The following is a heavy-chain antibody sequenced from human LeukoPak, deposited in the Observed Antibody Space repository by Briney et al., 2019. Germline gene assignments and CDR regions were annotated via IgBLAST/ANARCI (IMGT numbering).Heavy chain of an antibody. J-gene: IGHJ2*01. V-gene: IGHV4-31*03. CDR2: IYYSGST. CDR3: ARDVGYCSGGSCYSWPMRYWYSDL. D-gene: IGHD2-15*01. Sequence: SETLSLTCTVSGGFISSGGYYWSWIRQHPGKGLEWIGYIYYSGSTYYNPSLKSRVTISVDTSKNQFSLKLSSVTAADTAVYYCARDVGYCSGGSCYSWPMRYWYSDLWGRGTLVTVSS. CDR1: GGFISSGGYY.